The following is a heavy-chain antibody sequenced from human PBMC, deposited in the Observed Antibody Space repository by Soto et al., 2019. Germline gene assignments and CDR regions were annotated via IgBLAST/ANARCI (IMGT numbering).Heavy chain of an antibody. V-gene: IGHV4-30-2*01. Sequence: QLQLQESGSGLVKPSQTLSLTCAVSGGSISSGGYSWSWLRQPPGKGLEWIGYIFHSGSTYYNPSLKTRVTISVDGSKNRFSLELGSVTAADTAVYYCAREGGSGSADWYFNVWGRGSLVTVSS. CDR3: AREGGSGSADWYFNV. D-gene: IGHD1-26*01. J-gene: IGHJ2*01. CDR2: IFHSGST. CDR1: GGSISSGGYS.